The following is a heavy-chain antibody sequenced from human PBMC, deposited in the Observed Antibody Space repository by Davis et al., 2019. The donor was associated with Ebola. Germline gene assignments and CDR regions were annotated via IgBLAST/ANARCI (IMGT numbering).Heavy chain of an antibody. D-gene: IGHD5-18*01. V-gene: IGHV3-30*04. J-gene: IGHJ4*02. CDR2: ISYDGSNK. Sequence: GSLRLSCAASGFTFSSYAMHWVRQAPGKGLEWVAVISYDGSNKYYADSVKGRFTISRDNSKHMLYLQMNGLRAEDTAVYYCAREDTAMADFDCWGQGTLVTVSS. CDR1: GFTFSSYA. CDR3: AREDTAMADFDC.